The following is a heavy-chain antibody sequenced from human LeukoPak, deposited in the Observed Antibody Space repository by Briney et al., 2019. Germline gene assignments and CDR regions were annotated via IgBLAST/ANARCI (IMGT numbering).Heavy chain of an antibody. V-gene: IGHV4-61*02. CDR2: IYTSGST. Sequence: SGTLSLTCVVSGGSISSGSYYWSWIRQPAGKGLEWIGRIYTSGSTNYNPSLKSRVTISVDTSKNQFSLKLSSVTAADTAVYYCARGVGVYDPHQNWFDPWGQGTLVTVSS. D-gene: IGHD5/OR15-5a*01. CDR1: GGSISSGSYY. CDR3: ARGVGVYDPHQNWFDP. J-gene: IGHJ5*02.